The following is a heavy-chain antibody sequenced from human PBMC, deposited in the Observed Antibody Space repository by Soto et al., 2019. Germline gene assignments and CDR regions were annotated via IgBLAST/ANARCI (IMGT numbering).Heavy chain of an antibody. CDR3: ARDVAVASFRNYYGMDV. CDR2: ISYDGSNK. J-gene: IGHJ6*02. CDR1: GFTFSSYG. Sequence: QVQLVESGGGVVQPGRSLRLSCAASGFTFSSYGMHWVRQAPGKGLEWVAVISYDGSNKYYADSVKGRFTISRDNAKNSLYLLMNSLRAEDTAVYFCARDVAVASFRNYYGMDVWGQGTTVTVSS. V-gene: IGHV3-30*03. D-gene: IGHD6-19*01.